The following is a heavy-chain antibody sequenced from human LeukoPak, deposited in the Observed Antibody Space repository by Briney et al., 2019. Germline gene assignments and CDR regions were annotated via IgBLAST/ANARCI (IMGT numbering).Heavy chain of an antibody. CDR3: AKGPDTSMVKWYFDL. CDR1: GFTFDDYA. J-gene: IGHJ2*01. D-gene: IGHD5-18*01. Sequence: PGGSLRLSCAASGFTFDDYAIHWVRQAPGKGLEWVSGISWNSGSIGYADSVKGRFTISRDNSKDTLYLQMNSLRAEDTAEYYCAKGPDTSMVKWYFDLWGRGTLVTVSS. V-gene: IGHV3-9*01. CDR2: ISWNSGSI.